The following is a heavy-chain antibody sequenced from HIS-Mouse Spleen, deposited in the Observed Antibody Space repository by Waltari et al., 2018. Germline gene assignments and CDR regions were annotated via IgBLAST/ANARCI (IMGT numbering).Heavy chain of an antibody. CDR2: INPNSGGT. CDR3: AREKPAIAAAGDY. J-gene: IGHJ4*02. V-gene: IGHV1-2*02. Sequence: QVQLVQSGAEVKKPGASVKVSCKASGYTFTGYYFQWVRQAPGQGREWMGWINPNSGGTNNAQKFQGRVTMTRDTSISTAYMELSRLRSDDTAVYYCAREKPAIAAAGDYWGQGTLVTVSS. D-gene: IGHD6-13*01. CDR1: GYTFTGYY.